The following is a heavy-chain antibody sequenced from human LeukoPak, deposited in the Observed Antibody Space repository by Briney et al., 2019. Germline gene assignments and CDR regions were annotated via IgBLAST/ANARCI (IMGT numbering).Heavy chain of an antibody. CDR3: ARSRRVYGSGRRYYYGMDV. D-gene: IGHD3-10*01. CDR1: GGSFSGYY. Sequence: PSETLSLTCAVYGGSFSGYYWSWIRQPPGKGLERIGEINHSGSTNYNPSLKSRVTISVDTSKNQFSLKLSSVTAADTAVYYCARSRRVYGSGRRYYYGMDVWGQGTTVTVSS. J-gene: IGHJ6*02. CDR2: INHSGST. V-gene: IGHV4-34*01.